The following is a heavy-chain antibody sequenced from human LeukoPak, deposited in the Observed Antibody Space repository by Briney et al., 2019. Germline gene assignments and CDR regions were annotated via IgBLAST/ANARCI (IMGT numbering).Heavy chain of an antibody. V-gene: IGHV3-23*01. CDR1: GFTFSSYA. Sequence: TGGSLRLSCAASGFTFSSYAMSWVRQAPGKGLEWVSAISGSGGSTYYADSVKGRFTISRDNSKNTLYLQMNSLRAEDTAVYYCANDYDSSGYYSLIFDYWGQGTLVTVSS. J-gene: IGHJ4*02. CDR3: ANDYDSSGYYSLIFDY. CDR2: ISGSGGST. D-gene: IGHD3-22*01.